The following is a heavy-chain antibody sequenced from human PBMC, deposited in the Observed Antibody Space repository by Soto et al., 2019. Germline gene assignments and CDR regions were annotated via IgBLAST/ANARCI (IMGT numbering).Heavy chain of an antibody. CDR1: GGSISSSTYY. V-gene: IGHV4-39*01. Sequence: SETLSLTCTVSGGSISSSTYYWGWIRQPPGKGLEWIGSIFYSVSTYYNPSFKSRVTISVDTSKNQFSLKLSSVTAADTAVYFCARGYSSSYDLDYWGQGTLVTVSS. CDR3: ARGYSSSYDLDY. J-gene: IGHJ4*02. CDR2: IFYSVST. D-gene: IGHD6-13*01.